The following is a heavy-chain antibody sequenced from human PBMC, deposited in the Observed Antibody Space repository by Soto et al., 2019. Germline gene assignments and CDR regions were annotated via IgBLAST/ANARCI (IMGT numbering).Heavy chain of an antibody. CDR2: ISYNGSNE. CDR3: AREGDGSSVSALFDL. V-gene: IGHV3-30-3*01. D-gene: IGHD2-21*02. Sequence: QVQLVESGGGVVQPGRSLRLSCAASGFTFSSNAMHWVRQAPGKGLEWVAGISYNGSNEYYADAVKGRFTISRDNSKNTLYMQMNSLGAADTAVYYCAREGDGSSVSALFDLWGRGTLVTVSS. J-gene: IGHJ2*01. CDR1: GFTFSSNA.